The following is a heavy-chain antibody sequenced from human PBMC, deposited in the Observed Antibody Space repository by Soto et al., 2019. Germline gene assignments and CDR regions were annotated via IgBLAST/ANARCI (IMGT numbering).Heavy chain of an antibody. D-gene: IGHD1-1*01. CDR2: IGSRTSDI. J-gene: IGHJ5*02. Sequence: GGSLRLSCAASGFTLSRHTMNWVRQAPGKGLEWVSFIGSRTSDIYYADSVKGRFTISRDNAKNSLYLDLTRLRAEDTAVYYCARVPFGELERRMWFDPWGQGALVTVSS. CDR1: GFTLSRHT. CDR3: ARVPFGELERRMWFDP. V-gene: IGHV3-21*01.